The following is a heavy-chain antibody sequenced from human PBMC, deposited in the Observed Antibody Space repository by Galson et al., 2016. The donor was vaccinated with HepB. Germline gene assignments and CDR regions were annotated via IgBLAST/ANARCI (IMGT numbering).Heavy chain of an antibody. V-gene: IGHV3-30-3*01. D-gene: IGHD1-26*01. Sequence: SLRLSCAASGFTFTRYNIHWVRQAPGKGLEWVATTSSLGDILYYADSVKGRFTISRDNSNNILSLQMNSLRAEDTAVYYCTRDAMGRGSGSYSAFDYWGQGTLVTVSS. CDR3: TRDAMGRGSGSYSAFDY. CDR1: GFTFTRYN. CDR2: TSSLGDIL. J-gene: IGHJ4*02.